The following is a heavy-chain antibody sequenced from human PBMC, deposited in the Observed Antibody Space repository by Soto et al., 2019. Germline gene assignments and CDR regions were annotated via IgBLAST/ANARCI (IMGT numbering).Heavy chain of an antibody. D-gene: IGHD6-19*01. Sequence: QLQLQESGPGLVKASETLSLTCTVSGGSITRNTHFWGWIRHSPGKGLGWIGSLQYGGTTTYNPSLKSRVIMSAATSKNQFSLMMNSVTAADTAVYYCARLGSSGWYQGSYFDYWGQGTLVTVSS. CDR2: LQYGGTT. CDR3: ARLGSSGWYQGSYFDY. J-gene: IGHJ4*02. V-gene: IGHV4-39*01. CDR1: GGSITRNTHF.